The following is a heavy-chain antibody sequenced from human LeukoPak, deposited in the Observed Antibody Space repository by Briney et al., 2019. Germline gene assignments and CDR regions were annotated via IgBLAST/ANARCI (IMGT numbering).Heavy chain of an antibody. V-gene: IGHV4-39*01. J-gene: IGHJ4*02. CDR2: IYYSGST. CDR1: GGSISSSSYY. CDR3: ARQRYSGGSCFFSDYFDY. D-gene: IGHD2-15*01. Sequence: SETLSLTCTVSGGSISSSSYYWSWIRQSPGKGLECIGSIYYSGSTYYNPSLKSRVTISVDTSKNRFSLKLSSVTAADTAVYYCARQRYSGGSCFFSDYFDYWGQGALVTVSS.